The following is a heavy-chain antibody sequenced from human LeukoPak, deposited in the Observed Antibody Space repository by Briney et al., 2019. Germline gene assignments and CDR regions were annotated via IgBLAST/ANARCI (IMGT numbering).Heavy chain of an antibody. D-gene: IGHD3-16*01. CDR3: ARVGGSGSLDWFDP. V-gene: IGHV4-39*07. Sequence: SETLSLTCTVSGGSISSSSYYWGWIRQPPGKGLEWIGNIYYSGSTYYNPSLKSRVTISVDTSKIQFSLKLSSVTAADTAVYYCARVGGSGSLDWFDPWGQGTLVTVSS. J-gene: IGHJ5*02. CDR2: IYYSGST. CDR1: GGSISSSSYY.